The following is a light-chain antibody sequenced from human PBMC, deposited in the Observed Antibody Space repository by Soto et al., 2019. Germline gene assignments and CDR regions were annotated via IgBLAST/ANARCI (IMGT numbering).Light chain of an antibody. J-gene: IGKJ4*01. CDR2: WAS. CDR1: QSVLYSSDNNNY. V-gene: IGKV4-1*01. Sequence: DILMTQSPDSLAVSLGERATINCKASQSVLYSSDNNNYLAWYQEKPGQPPKMLIYWASTRISGVPDRFSGSGPGTDFTLTISSLQAEDVAVYYCQQYYSTPLTFGGGTKVEIK. CDR3: QQYYSTPLT.